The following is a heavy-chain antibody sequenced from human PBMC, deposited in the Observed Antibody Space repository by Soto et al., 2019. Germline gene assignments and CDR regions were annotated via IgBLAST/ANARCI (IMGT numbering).Heavy chain of an antibody. Sequence: GGSLRLSCAASGFTFSSYAMSWVRQAPGKGLEWVSAISGSGGSTYYADSVKGRFTISRDNSKNTLYLQMNSLRAEDTAVYYCAKWSSYCSGGSCYSNDAFDIWGQGTMVTVSS. CDR1: GFTFSSYA. CDR2: ISGSGGST. CDR3: AKWSSYCSGGSCYSNDAFDI. J-gene: IGHJ3*02. V-gene: IGHV3-23*01. D-gene: IGHD2-15*01.